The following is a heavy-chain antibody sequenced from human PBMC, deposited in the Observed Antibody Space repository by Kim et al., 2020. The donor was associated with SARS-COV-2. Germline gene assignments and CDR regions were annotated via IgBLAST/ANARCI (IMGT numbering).Heavy chain of an antibody. V-gene: IGHV3-15*01. CDR1: GFTFSNAW. J-gene: IGHJ6*02. CDR3: TTDRNQHGSYYYYGMDV. Sequence: GGSLRLSCAASGFTFSNAWMSWVRQAPGKGLEWVGRIKSKTDGGTTDYAAPVKGRFTISRDDSKNTLYLQMNSLKTEDTAVYYCTTDRNQHGSYYYYGMDVWGQGTTVTVSS. CDR2: IKSKTDGGTT.